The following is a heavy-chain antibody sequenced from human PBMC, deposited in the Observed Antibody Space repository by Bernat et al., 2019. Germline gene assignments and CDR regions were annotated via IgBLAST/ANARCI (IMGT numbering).Heavy chain of an antibody. CDR2: ISYDVNNK. V-gene: IGHV3-30*18. D-gene: IGHD6-19*01. J-gene: IGHJ4*02. Sequence: QVQLVESGGGVVQPGRSLRLSCAASGFTFSTYAMHWVRQAPGKGLEWVAVISYDVNNKYYADSVKGRFTISRDNSKNTLYLQMNSPRAEDTAVYYCAKDALAVPGTHQAGYYFDYWGQGTLATVSS. CDR3: AKDALAVPGTHQAGYYFDY. CDR1: GFTFSTYA.